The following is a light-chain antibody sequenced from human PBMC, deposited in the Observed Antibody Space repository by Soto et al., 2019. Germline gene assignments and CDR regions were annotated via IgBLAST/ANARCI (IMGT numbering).Light chain of an antibody. CDR1: SSDVGSYNL. V-gene: IGLV2-23*02. Sequence: QSALTQPASVSGSPGQSITISCTVTSSDVGSYNLVSWYQHHPGKVPKLMIYEVSKRPSGLSNRFSGSKSGNTDSLTISWRQAEDEADYYCCSYGCSGTWVFGGGMKLTDL. CDR3: CSYGCSGTWV. J-gene: IGLJ2*01. CDR2: EVS.